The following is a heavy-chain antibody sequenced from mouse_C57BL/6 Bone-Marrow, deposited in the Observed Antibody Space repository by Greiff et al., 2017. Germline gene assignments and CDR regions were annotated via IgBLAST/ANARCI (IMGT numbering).Heavy chain of an antibody. Sequence: VQLQQSGAELVRPGASVKLSCTASGFNIKDDYMHWVKQRPEQGLEWIGWIDPENGDTEYASKFQGKATITADTSSNTAYLQLSSLTSEETAVYYCTTDGYLYAMDYWGQGTSVTVSS. CDR3: TTDGYLYAMDY. J-gene: IGHJ4*01. CDR2: IDPENGDT. V-gene: IGHV14-4*01. D-gene: IGHD2-2*01. CDR1: GFNIKDDY.